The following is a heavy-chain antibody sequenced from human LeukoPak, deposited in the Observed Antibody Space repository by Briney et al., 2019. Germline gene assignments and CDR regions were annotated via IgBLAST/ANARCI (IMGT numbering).Heavy chain of an antibody. CDR2: ISAYNGNT. CDR3: ARESEGLVD. Sequence: ASVKVSCKASGYTFTSYGISWVRQAPGQGLEWMGWISAYNGNTNCAQKFQGRVTMTRDMSTSTVYMELSSLRSEDTAVYYCARESEGLVDWGQGTLVTVSS. D-gene: IGHD3/OR15-3a*01. V-gene: IGHV1-18*01. CDR1: GYTFTSYG. J-gene: IGHJ4*02.